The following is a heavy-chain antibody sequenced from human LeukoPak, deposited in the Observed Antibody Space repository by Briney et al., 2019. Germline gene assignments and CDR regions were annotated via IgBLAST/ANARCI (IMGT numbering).Heavy chain of an antibody. D-gene: IGHD6-13*01. CDR1: GXSISSSNW. J-gene: IGHJ4*02. CDR3: ARDLAAAPRAFDY. V-gene: IGHV4-4*02. CDR2: IYHSGST. Sequence: PSETLSLTCAVSGXSISSSNWWSWVRQPPGKGLEWIGEIYHSGSTNYNPSLKSRVTISVDKSKNQFSLKLSSVTAADTAVYYCARDLAAAPRAFDYWGQGTLVTVSS.